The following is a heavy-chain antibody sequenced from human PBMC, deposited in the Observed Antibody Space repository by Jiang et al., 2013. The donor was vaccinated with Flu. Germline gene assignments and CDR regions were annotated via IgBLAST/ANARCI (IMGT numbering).Heavy chain of an antibody. V-gene: IGHV5-51*01. CDR2: IYPGDSDT. Sequence: QMPGKGLEWMGIIYPGDSDTRYSPSFQGQVTISADKSISTAYLQWSSLKASDTAMYYCARQRYSSSWYVGYWGQGTPGHRLL. D-gene: IGHD6-13*01. CDR3: ARQRYSSSWYVGY. J-gene: IGHJ4*02.